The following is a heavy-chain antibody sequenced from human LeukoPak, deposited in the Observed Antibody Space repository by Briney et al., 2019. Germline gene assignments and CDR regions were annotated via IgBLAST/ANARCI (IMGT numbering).Heavy chain of an antibody. CDR3: ATDKGGDYYDILTGYY. V-gene: IGHV1-46*01. CDR2: INPSGGST. Sequence: ASVKVSCKASGYTFTSYYMHWVRQAPGQGLEWMGIINPSGGSTSYAQKFQGRVTMTEDTSTDTAYMELSSLRSEDTAVYYCATDKGGDYYDILTGYYWGQGTLVTVSS. J-gene: IGHJ4*02. D-gene: IGHD3-9*01. CDR1: GYTFTSYY.